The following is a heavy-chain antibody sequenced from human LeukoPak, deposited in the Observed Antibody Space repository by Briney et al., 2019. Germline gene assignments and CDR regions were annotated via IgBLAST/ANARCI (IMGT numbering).Heavy chain of an antibody. J-gene: IGHJ3*02. D-gene: IGHD3-10*01. V-gene: IGHV4-31*01. CDR1: GGSISSGGYY. Sequence: SETLSLTCTVSGGSISSGGYYWSWVRQHPGKGLEWIGYIYYSGNTYYHPSLKSLVTIPVDTSKHQFSLKLSSVTAADTAVYYCARTYGSGLSAFDIWGQGTMVTVSS. CDR3: ARTYGSGLSAFDI. CDR2: IYYSGNT.